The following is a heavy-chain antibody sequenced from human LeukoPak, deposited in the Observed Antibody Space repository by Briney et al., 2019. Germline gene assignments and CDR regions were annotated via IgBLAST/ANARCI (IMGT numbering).Heavy chain of an antibody. CDR3: AREGVGFGEFYYYYGMDV. CDR1: GFTFSSYS. Sequence: PGGSLTLSCAASGFTFSSYSMNWLRQAPGKGLEWVSSIISSSSYIYYADSVKGRFTISSDNDKTSLYLQMNSLRAEDTAVYYCAREGVGFGEFYYYYGMDVWGQGTTVTVSS. V-gene: IGHV3-21*01. D-gene: IGHD3-10*01. J-gene: IGHJ6*02. CDR2: IISSSSYI.